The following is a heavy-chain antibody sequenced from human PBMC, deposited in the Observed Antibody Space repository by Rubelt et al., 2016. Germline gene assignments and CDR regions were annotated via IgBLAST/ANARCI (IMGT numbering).Heavy chain of an antibody. CDR1: GLTFSSSA. CDR2: ISYDGSNK. D-gene: IGHD1-26*01. J-gene: IGHJ4*02. Sequence: GLTFSSSAMHWVRQAPDKGLEWLAVISYDGSNKYYADSVKGRFTISRDNSKNTLYLQMNSLTPEDSAVFYCAREGLVGATGFDFWGRGTLVTVSS. CDR3: AREGLVGATGFDF. V-gene: IGHV3-30*04.